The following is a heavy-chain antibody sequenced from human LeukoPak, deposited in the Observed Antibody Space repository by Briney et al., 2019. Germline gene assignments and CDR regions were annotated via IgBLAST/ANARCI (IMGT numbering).Heavy chain of an antibody. CDR3: ARVHGIGTTGTTTPFDY. CDR2: INPNSGGT. CDR1: GYTFTGYY. D-gene: IGHD1-1*01. V-gene: IGHV1-2*02. J-gene: IGHJ4*02. Sequence: GASVKVSCKASGYTFTGYYMHWVRQAPGQGLEWMGWINPNSGGTNYAQKFQGRVTMTRDTSTSTAYMELSRLRSDDTAVYYCARVHGIGTTGTTTPFDYWGQGTPVTVSS.